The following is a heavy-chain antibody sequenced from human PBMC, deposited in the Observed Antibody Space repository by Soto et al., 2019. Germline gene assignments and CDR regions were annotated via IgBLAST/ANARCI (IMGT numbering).Heavy chain of an antibody. CDR2: INHTGGT. J-gene: IGHJ5*02. V-gene: IGHV4-34*01. CDR3: ATRITVFGLLIPPFDP. Sequence: SETLSLTCAVYGGSVNGYYWNWIRQPPGKVLEWIGEINHTGGTHYNPSLKSRVTMSVDTSKNQFSLRLSSVTAADTAIYYCATRITVFGLLIPPFDPWGQGTQVTVSS. CDR1: GGSVNGYY. D-gene: IGHD3-3*01.